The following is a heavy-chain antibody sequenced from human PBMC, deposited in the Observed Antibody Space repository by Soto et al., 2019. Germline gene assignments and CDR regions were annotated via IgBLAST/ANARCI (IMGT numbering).Heavy chain of an antibody. CDR1: GFTFSSYS. V-gene: IGHV3-21*01. CDR2: ISSSSSYI. CDR3: SRDRGGDLKAFDI. D-gene: IGHD3-10*01. Sequence: EVQLVESGGGLVKPGGSLRLSCAASGFTFSSYSMNWVRQAPGKGLEWVSSISSSSSYIYYADSVKGRFTIARDNAKIPLHLQMNSLRAEATAVYYCSRDRGGDLKAFDIWGQGTMVTVSS. J-gene: IGHJ3*02.